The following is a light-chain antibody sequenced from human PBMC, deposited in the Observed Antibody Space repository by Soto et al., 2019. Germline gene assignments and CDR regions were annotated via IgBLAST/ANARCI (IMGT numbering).Light chain of an antibody. CDR3: QSYDNSLNHVV. J-gene: IGLJ2*01. CDR1: SSNIGPFYD. Sequence: QSVLTQPPSVSGAPGQRVTIPCTGSSSNIGPFYDVHWYQQLPGTVPKLLIYGDNNRPSGVPDRFSGSKSGTAASLAITGLQAEDEADYYCQSYDNSLNHVVFGGGTKLTVL. CDR2: GDN. V-gene: IGLV1-40*01.